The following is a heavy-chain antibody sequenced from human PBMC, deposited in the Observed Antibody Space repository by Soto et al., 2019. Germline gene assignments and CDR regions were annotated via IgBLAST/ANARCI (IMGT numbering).Heavy chain of an antibody. CDR2: IYYSVIT. J-gene: IGHJ4*02. V-gene: IGHV4-30-4*01. CDR1: GDSISSGDYY. CDR3: ARDHQDFEFYYFDY. Sequence: PSETLSLTCTVSGDSISSGDYYWSWIRQTPGKGLEWIGYIYYSVITYSESSHYNPSLKSRVSISVDTSKNQFSLKVSSVTAADTAVYYCARDHQDFEFYYFDYWGQGTLVTASS. D-gene: IGHD3-10*01.